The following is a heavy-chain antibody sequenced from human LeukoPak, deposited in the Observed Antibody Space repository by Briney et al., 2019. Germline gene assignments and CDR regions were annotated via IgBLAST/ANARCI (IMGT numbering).Heavy chain of an antibody. CDR3: ARGNWNEAYYFDY. J-gene: IGHJ4*02. Sequence: SETLSLTCTVSGGSVSSGGYYWSWIRQPPGKGLEWIGYIYYSGSTNYNPSLKSRVTISVDTSKNQFSLKLSSVTAADTAVYYCARGNWNEAYYFDYWGQGTLVTVSS. CDR2: IYYSGST. D-gene: IGHD1-1*01. CDR1: GGSVSSGGYY. V-gene: IGHV4-61*08.